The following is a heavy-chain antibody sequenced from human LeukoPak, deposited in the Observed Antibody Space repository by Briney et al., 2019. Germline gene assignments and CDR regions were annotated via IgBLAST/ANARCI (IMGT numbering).Heavy chain of an antibody. D-gene: IGHD3-22*01. J-gene: IGHJ4*02. CDR1: GFTFSNSD. CDR3: AKGLSSGPDY. CDR2: ISDDGSNK. V-gene: IGHV3-30*18. Sequence: GGSLRLSCAASGFTFSNSDMHWVRQAPGKGLEWVALISDDGSNKYYGDSVKGRFTISRDNSKNTLYLQMNSLRAEDTAVYYCAKGLSSGPDYWGQGTLVTVSS.